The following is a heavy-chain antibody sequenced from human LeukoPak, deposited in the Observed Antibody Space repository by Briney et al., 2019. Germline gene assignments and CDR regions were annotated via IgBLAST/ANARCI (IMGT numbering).Heavy chain of an antibody. Sequence: SETLSLTCTVSGGSISSYYWSWIRQPPGKGLEWIGYIYYSGSTNYNQSLKSRVTISVDTSKNQFSLKLSSVTAADTAVYYCARIPPWAEYYYGMDVWGQGTTVTVSS. J-gene: IGHJ6*02. CDR2: IYYSGST. CDR1: GGSISSYY. V-gene: IGHV4-59*08. CDR3: ARIPPWAEYYYGMDV. D-gene: IGHD2-21*01.